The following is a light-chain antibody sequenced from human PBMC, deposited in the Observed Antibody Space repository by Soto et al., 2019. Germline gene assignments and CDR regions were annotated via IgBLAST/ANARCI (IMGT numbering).Light chain of an antibody. J-gene: IGKJ1*01. Sequence: EVVLAHSPATQSLSPGARATLSCRVSQSVSSSYLAWYQQKPGQAPRLLIYGASSRATGIPDRLSGSGSGTDFTLTISRLEPEDFAVYYCQQYGSSPQTFGQGTKVDIK. V-gene: IGKV3-20*01. CDR2: GAS. CDR3: QQYGSSPQT. CDR1: QSVSSSY.